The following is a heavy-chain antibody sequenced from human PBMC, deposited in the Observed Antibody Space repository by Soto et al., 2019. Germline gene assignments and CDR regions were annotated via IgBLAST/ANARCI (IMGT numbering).Heavy chain of an antibody. Sequence: SETLSLTCTVSGSSINSSGYYWGWIRQPPGKGLEXXGXXFXGXXXYXXPSLKSRVTVSVDTSKNQFSLNLRSVTAADTAVYYCARLPSRHLVDYWGQGTLVTVSS. D-gene: IGHD3-3*02. V-gene: IGHV4-39*01. CDR2: XFXGXXX. CDR3: ARLPSRHLVDY. CDR1: GSSINSSGYY. J-gene: IGHJ4*02.